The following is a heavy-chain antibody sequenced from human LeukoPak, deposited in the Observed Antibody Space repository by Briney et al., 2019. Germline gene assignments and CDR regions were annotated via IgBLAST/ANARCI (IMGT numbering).Heavy chain of an antibody. Sequence: GGSLRLSCAASGFTFSSYWMHWVRQAPGKGLVWVSRINTDGSSTNYADSVKGRFTISRDSAKNTLYLQMNSLRAEDTAVYYCARDRGDYVVPFDYWGQGTLVTVSS. D-gene: IGHD4-17*01. V-gene: IGHV3-74*01. CDR3: ARDRGDYVVPFDY. CDR2: INTDGSST. CDR1: GFTFSSYW. J-gene: IGHJ4*02.